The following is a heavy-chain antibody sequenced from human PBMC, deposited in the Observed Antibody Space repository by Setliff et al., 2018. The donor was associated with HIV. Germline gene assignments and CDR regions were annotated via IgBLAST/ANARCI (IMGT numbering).Heavy chain of an antibody. Sequence: HPGGSLRLSCAASGFTFDEYAMHWVRQAPGKGLEWVSGITSNSGRIGYADSIKGRFTISRDNAKSSLFLQMKSLRVEDTALYFCARGRGESRTNYFDYWGQGSLVTVSS. CDR3: ARGRGESRTNYFDY. J-gene: IGHJ4*02. CDR1: GFTFDEYA. CDR2: ITSNSGRI. V-gene: IGHV3-9*01.